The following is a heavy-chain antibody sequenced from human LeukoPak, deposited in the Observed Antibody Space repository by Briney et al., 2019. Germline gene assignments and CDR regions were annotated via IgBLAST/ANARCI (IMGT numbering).Heavy chain of an antibody. CDR1: GYTFTGYY. Sequence: ASVKVSCKASGYTFTGYYMHWVRQAPGQGLGWMGWINPNSGGTNYAQKFQGRVTMTRDTSISTAYMELSRLRSDDTAVYYCARGSGYDSFGTLNWYDPWGQGTLVTVSS. V-gene: IGHV1-2*02. CDR3: ARGSGYDSFGTLNWYDP. CDR2: INPNSGGT. J-gene: IGHJ5*02. D-gene: IGHD5-12*01.